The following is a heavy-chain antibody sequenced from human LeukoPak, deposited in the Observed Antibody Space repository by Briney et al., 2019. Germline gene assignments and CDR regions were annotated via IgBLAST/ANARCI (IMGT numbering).Heavy chain of an antibody. CDR2: MSGVGVST. J-gene: IGHJ4*02. V-gene: IGHV3-23*01. D-gene: IGHD6-13*01. CDR3: AKPESSSWYASYFDY. CDR1: GFTFSNFA. Sequence: GGSLRLSCTASGFTFSNFAMSWVRQAPGKGLEWVSSMSGVGVSTYYADSVKGRFTISRDNSKNTLYLQMNSLRAEDTAVYYCAKPESSSWYASYFDYWGQGTLVTVSS.